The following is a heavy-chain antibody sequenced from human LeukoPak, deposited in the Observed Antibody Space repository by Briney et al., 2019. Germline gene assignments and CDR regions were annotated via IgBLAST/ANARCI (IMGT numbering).Heavy chain of an antibody. Sequence: PGGSLRLSCAASGFAFSSYGMHWVRQAPGKGLEWVAVIWSGGRNKYYADSVQGRFTFSRDNAKNTLYLQMNSLRAEDTAVYYCAREVDGSYYFDYWGQGTLVTVSS. V-gene: IGHV3-33*01. CDR3: AREVDGSYYFDY. CDR1: GFAFSSYG. D-gene: IGHD5-24*01. J-gene: IGHJ4*02. CDR2: IWSGGRNK.